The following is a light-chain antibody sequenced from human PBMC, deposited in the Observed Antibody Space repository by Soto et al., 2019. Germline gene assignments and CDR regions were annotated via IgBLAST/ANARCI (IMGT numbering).Light chain of an antibody. CDR2: EAT. CDR3: CSYGGSSTLMI. Sequence: QSALTQPASVSGSPGQSITISCTGTSSDVGSYDLVSWYQQHPVKAPQLIIYEATKRPSGVSNRFSGSKSGNTASLTISGLQAEDEADYYCCSYGGSSTLMIFGGGTKVTVL. J-gene: IGLJ2*01. CDR1: SSDVGSYDL. V-gene: IGLV2-23*01.